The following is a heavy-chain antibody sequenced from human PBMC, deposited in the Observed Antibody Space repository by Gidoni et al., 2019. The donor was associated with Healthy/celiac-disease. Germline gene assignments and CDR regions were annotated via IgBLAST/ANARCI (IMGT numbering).Heavy chain of an antibody. V-gene: IGHV5-51*01. J-gene: IGHJ6*02. D-gene: IGHD5-12*01. CDR1: GYSFTSYW. CDR3: ARLDLGQHPTYYYYGMDV. Sequence: EVQLVQSGAEVKKPGESLKISCKGSGYSFTSYWIGWVRQMPGKGLEWMGIIYPGDSDTRYSPSFQGQVTISADKSISTAYLQWSSLRASDTAMYYCARLDLGQHPTYYYYGMDVWGQGTTVTVSS. CDR2: IYPGDSDT.